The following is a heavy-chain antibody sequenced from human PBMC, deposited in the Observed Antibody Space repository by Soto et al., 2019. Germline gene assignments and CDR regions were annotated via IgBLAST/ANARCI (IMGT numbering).Heavy chain of an antibody. Sequence: GGSLRLSCAASGFTFSSYAMSWVRQAPGKGLEWVAAIGGTDGKTYYAYSVKGRFTISRDNSEHTLYLQMSRLRAEDTAVYFCAKGMFSSSPAAAGSFDYWGQGALVTVSS. V-gene: IGHV3-23*01. CDR1: GFTFSSYA. D-gene: IGHD3-10*01. CDR3: AKGMFSSSPAAAGSFDY. CDR2: IGGTDGKT. J-gene: IGHJ4*02.